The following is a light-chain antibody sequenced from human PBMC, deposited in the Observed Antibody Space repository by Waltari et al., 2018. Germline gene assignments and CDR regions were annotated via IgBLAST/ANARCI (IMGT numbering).Light chain of an antibody. CDR3: QHYVRLPAT. CDR1: QSVSRS. Sequence: IVLTQSPGTMSLSPGERATLSCRASQSVSRSLAWYQQKPGQAPKRLIYGASTRPTAIPDRFSGSGSGTDFSLTISSLEPEDFEIYFCQHYVRLPATFGQGTKVEIK. J-gene: IGKJ1*01. V-gene: IGKV3-20*01. CDR2: GAS.